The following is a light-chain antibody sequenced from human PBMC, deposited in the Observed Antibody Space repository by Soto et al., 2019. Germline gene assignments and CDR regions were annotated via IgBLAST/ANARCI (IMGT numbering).Light chain of an antibody. CDR3: QQYNNWPGGA. CDR2: GAS. J-gene: IGKJ1*01. Sequence: EIVMTQSPATLSVSPGERATHSCRASQSFSSNLAWYQQKPGQAPRLLIYGASTRATGIPARFSGSGSGTEFTLTISSLQSEDFAVYYCQQYNNWPGGAFGQGTKVDIK. V-gene: IGKV3-15*01. CDR1: QSFSSN.